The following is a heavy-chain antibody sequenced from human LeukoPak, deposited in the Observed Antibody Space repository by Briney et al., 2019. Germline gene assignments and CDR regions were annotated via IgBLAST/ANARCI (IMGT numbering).Heavy chain of an antibody. CDR1: GGAISSYY. CDR2: MFYSGTT. CDR3: ARAATYYFDSGVYYYLPLDY. V-gene: IGHV4-59*08. Sequence: PETLSLTCTVSGGAISSYYWSWIRQPPGQGLEWIAYMFYSGTTNYNPSLRSRVTISLDTSKNQFSLRLSSVTAADTAVYYCARAATYYFDSGVYYYLPLDYWGQGTLVTVSS. J-gene: IGHJ4*02. D-gene: IGHD3-22*01.